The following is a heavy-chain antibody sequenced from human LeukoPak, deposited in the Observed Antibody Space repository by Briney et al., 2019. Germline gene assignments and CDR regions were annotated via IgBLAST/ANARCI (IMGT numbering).Heavy chain of an antibody. J-gene: IGHJ3*02. D-gene: IGHD6-13*01. CDR3: ARDSIAAAGGDAFDI. V-gene: IGHV3-21*01. Sequence: GGSLRLSCAASGFTFSSYSMNWVRQAPGKGLEWASSISSSSSYIYYADSVKGRFTISRDNAKNSLYLKMNSLRAEDTAVYYCARDSIAAAGGDAFDIWGQGTMVTVSS. CDR1: GFTFSSYS. CDR2: ISSSSSYI.